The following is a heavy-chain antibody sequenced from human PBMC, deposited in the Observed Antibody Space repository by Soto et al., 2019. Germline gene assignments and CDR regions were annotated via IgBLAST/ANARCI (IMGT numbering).Heavy chain of an antibody. D-gene: IGHD1-7*01. CDR1: GDSVSSNSAA. CDR2: TYYRSRWYN. CDR3: AGTTSHQWYYMDV. J-gene: IGHJ6*03. V-gene: IGHV6-1*01. Sequence: QVQLQESGPGLVKPSQTLSLTCAISGDSVSSNSAAWNWIRQSPSRGLEWLGRTYYRSRWYNDYALSVRSRITVNPDTSKTQFSLQLTSVTPEDTAVYYCAGTTSHQWYYMDVWGKGTTVTVSS.